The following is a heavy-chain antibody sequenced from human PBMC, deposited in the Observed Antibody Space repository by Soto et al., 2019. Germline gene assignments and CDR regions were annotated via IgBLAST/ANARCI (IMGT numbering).Heavy chain of an antibody. J-gene: IGHJ5*02. Sequence: ASVKVSCKASGYTFTGYYMHWVRQAPGQGLEWMGWINPNSGGTNYAQKFQGWVTMTRDTSISTAYMELSRLRSDDTAVYYCARDLYYYGSGSPSPWFVPWGQGTLVTAPQ. CDR1: GYTFTGYY. V-gene: IGHV1-2*04. CDR2: INPNSGGT. CDR3: ARDLYYYGSGSPSPWFVP. D-gene: IGHD3-10*01.